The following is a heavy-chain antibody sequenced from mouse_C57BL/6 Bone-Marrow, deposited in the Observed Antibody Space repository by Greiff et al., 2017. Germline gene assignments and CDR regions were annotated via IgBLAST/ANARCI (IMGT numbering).Heavy chain of an antibody. CDR3: ARHPFFYY. CDR1: GFTFSSYG. CDR2: ISSGGSYT. J-gene: IGHJ2*01. V-gene: IGHV5-6*01. Sequence: EVKLVESGGDLVKPGGSLKLSCAASGFTFSSYGMSWVRQTPDKRLEWVATISSGGSYTCYPDSVKGRFTISRDNAKNTLYLQMSSLKSEDTAMYYCARHPFFYYWGQGTTLTVSS.